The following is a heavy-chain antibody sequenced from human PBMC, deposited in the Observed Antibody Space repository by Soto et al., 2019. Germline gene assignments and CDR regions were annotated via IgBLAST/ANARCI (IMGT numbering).Heavy chain of an antibody. Sequence: SETLSLTCTVSGGSISSYYWSWIRQPPGKGLEWIGYIYYSGSTNYNPSLKSRVTISVDTSKNQFSLKLSSVTAADTAVYYCARVRLTTVTEPNWFDPWGQGTLVTVSS. CDR3: ARVRLTTVTEPNWFDP. CDR2: IYYSGST. V-gene: IGHV4-59*01. D-gene: IGHD4-17*01. J-gene: IGHJ5*02. CDR1: GGSISSYY.